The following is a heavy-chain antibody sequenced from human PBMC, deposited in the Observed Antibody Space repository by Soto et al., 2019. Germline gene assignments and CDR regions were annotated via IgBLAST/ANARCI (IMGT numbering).Heavy chain of an antibody. CDR3: ARDAPPPELRFLEWHNYDYNGMDV. V-gene: IGHV1-18*01. D-gene: IGHD3-3*01. Sequence: QVQVVQSEDEVKETGASVRVSCKTSGYSFTAYGISWVRQAPGQGLEWMGWISCYNGKTKYAQKVQGRVTMTTDTSTSTAYMEVRSLRSDDTAIYYCARDAPPPELRFLEWHNYDYNGMDVWGQGTTVTVSS. CDR2: ISCYNGKT. J-gene: IGHJ6*02. CDR1: GYSFTAYG.